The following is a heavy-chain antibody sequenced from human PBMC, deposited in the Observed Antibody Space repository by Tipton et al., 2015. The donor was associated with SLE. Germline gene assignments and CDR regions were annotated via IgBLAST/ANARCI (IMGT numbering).Heavy chain of an antibody. CDR1: GYTFTSYG. CDR2: ISAYNGNT. CDR3: ARFRPSRTKTITSFEH. J-gene: IGHJ1*01. V-gene: IGHV1-18*01. Sequence: QSGAEVKKPGASVKVSCKASGYTFTSYGISWVRQAPGQGLEWMGWISAYNGNTNYAQKLQGRVTMTTDTSTSTAYMELRSLRSDDTAVYYCARFRPSRTKTITSFEHWGQGTLVTVSS. D-gene: IGHD3-3*01.